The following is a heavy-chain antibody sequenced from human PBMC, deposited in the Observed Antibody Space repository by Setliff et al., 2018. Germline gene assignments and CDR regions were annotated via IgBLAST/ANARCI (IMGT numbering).Heavy chain of an antibody. J-gene: IGHJ5*02. CDR1: GLTLSNNY. CDR2: INQDGSVK. Sequence: PGGSLRLSCAASGLTLSNNYMSWVRQAPGKGLEWVANINQDGSVKYYVDSVKGRFTISRDNAKNSVYLQMNSLRAEDTAVYYCAKRFDPWGRGTLVTVSS. CDR3: AKRFDP. V-gene: IGHV3-7*03.